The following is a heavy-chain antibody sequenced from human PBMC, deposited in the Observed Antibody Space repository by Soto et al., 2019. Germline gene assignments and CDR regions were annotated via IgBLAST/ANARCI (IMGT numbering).Heavy chain of an antibody. D-gene: IGHD6-13*01. CDR3: ARRQISPPTRGAASARGGMDV. V-gene: IGHV3-33*01. Sequence: QVQLVESGGGVVQPGRSLRLACAASGFTFNNYGMHWVRQAPGKGLEWVAVIWNDGNGYYYANSVKGRFTICRDNSKNTVYLQMRSLRAEDTAVYYCARRQISPPTRGAASARGGMDVWGQGTTVTVSS. J-gene: IGHJ6*02. CDR2: IWNDGNGY. CDR1: GFTFNNYG.